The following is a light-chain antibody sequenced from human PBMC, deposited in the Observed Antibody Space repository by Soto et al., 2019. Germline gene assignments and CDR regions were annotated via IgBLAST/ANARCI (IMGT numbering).Light chain of an antibody. CDR1: QSVSSN. Sequence: EIVMTQSPATLSVSPGERATLSCRASQSVSSNFAWYQPKPGQTPKLLIYVASTRATGITARFSGSGSGTELTLTISSLQSEDFAVYYCQQDEVGPLPFGGGNKVEFK. CDR3: QQDEVGPLP. V-gene: IGKV3-15*01. CDR2: VAS. J-gene: IGKJ4*01.